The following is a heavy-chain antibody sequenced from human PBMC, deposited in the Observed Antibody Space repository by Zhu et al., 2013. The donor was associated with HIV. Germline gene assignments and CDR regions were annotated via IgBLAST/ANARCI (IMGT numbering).Heavy chain of an antibody. V-gene: IGHV1-18*01. CDR2: ISAYNGNT. Sequence: QVHLVQSGAEVKKPGASVKVSCKASGYTFTSYGISWVRQAPGQGLEWMGWISAYNGNTNYAQKLQGRVTMTTDTSTSTAYMELRSLRSDDTAVYYXASSYSSSWTFAFDIWGQGTMVTVSS. CDR1: GYTFTSYG. J-gene: IGHJ3*02. D-gene: IGHD6-13*01. CDR3: ASSYSSSWTFAFDI.